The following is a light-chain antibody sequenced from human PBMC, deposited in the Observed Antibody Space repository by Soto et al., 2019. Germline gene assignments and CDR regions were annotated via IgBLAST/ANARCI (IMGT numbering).Light chain of an antibody. CDR1: QSGDSD. Sequence: DIXMTQSASCLXASVGDGASIXCRASQSGDSDITWYQQTPGEARKRLTDAASTLQGGGPSRFSGSGSGTEFTLPITSLQHEDFATYYCQQLNSFPITFGQGTRLEIK. CDR3: QQLNSFPIT. V-gene: IGKV1-9*01. CDR2: AAS. J-gene: IGKJ5*01.